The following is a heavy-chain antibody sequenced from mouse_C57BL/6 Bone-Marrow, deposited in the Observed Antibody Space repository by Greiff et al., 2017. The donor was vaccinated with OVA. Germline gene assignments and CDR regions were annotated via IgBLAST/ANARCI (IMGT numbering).Heavy chain of an antibody. J-gene: IGHJ4*01. V-gene: IGHV1-15*01. CDR1: GYTFTDYE. CDR2: IDSETGGT. CDR3: TTQDYYAMDY. Sequence: QVQLKQSGAELVRPGASVTLSCKASGYTFTDYEMHWVKQTPVHGLEWIGAIDSETGGTAYNQKFKGKAILTADKSSSTAYMELRSLTSEDSAVYYCTTQDYYAMDYWGQGTSVTVSS.